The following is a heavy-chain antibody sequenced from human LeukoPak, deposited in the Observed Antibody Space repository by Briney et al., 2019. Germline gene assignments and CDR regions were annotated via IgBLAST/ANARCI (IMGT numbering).Heavy chain of an antibody. CDR2: ISSSSSTI. CDR3: ARDSPPDI. J-gene: IGHJ3*02. V-gene: IGHV3-48*01. Sequence: PGGSLRLSCAASGFIVSNNYMNWVRQAPGKGLEWISYISSSSSTIYYADSVKGRFTISRDNAKNSLYLQMNSLRAEDTAVYYCARDSPPDIWGQGTMVTVSS. CDR1: GFIVSNNY.